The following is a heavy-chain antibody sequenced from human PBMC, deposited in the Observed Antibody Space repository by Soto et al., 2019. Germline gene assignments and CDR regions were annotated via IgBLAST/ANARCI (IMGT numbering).Heavy chain of an antibody. CDR3: ARGARELRDRSGYYYMDV. CDR2: TYYRSKWYN. D-gene: IGHD6-19*01. V-gene: IGHV6-1*01. Sequence: SQTLSLTCAISGDSVSSNSAAWNWIRQSPSRGLEWLGRTYYRSKWYNDYAVSVKSRITINPDTSKNQFSLQLNSVTPEDTAVYYCARGARELRDRSGYYYMDVWGKGTTVTVSS. CDR1: GDSVSSNSAA. J-gene: IGHJ6*03.